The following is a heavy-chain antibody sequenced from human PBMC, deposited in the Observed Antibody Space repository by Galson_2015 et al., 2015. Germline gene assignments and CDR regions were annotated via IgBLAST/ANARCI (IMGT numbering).Heavy chain of an antibody. Sequence: SVKVSCKASGYTFTSYTISWVRQAPGQGLEWMGRIIPILGIANYAQKFQGRVTITADKSTSTAYMELSSLRSEDTAVYYCARDYVDRYYYGMDVWGQGTTVTVSS. CDR3: ARDYVDRYYYGMDV. J-gene: IGHJ6*02. CDR2: IIPILGIA. V-gene: IGHV1-69*04. CDR1: GYTFTSYT. D-gene: IGHD3-10*02.